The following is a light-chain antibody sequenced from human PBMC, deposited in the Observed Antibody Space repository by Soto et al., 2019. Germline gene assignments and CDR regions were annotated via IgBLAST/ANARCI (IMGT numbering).Light chain of an antibody. Sequence: QSVLTQPPSVSAAPGQKVTISCSGSSSNIGNNYVSWYQQLPGTAPKLLIYDNNKRPSGIPDRFSGSKSGNTASLTISALQAEDEADYFCCSYAGNRRVFGGGTKLTVL. CDR3: CSYAGNRRV. CDR2: DNN. CDR1: SSNIGNNY. V-gene: IGLV1-51*01. J-gene: IGLJ3*02.